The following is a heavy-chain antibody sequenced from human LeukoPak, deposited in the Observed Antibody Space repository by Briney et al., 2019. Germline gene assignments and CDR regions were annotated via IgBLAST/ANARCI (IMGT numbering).Heavy chain of an antibody. CDR1: GGSISSYY. CDR2: IYYSGST. D-gene: IGHD6-6*01. V-gene: IGHV4-59*01. CDR3: ARATYYSSSSPAFDV. Sequence: PSETLSLTCTASGGSISSYYWSWIRQPPGKGLEWIGYIYYSGSTNYNPSLKSRVTISIDTSKNQFSLKLSSVTAADTAVYYCARATYYSSSSPAFDVWGQGTMVTVSS. J-gene: IGHJ3*01.